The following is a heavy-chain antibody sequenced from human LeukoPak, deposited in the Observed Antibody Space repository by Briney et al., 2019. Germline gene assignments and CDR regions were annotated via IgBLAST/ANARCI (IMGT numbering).Heavy chain of an antibody. CDR3: ARDHWSGSSCYFDY. CDR2: ICYNGSNK. J-gene: IGHJ4*02. V-gene: IGHV3-33*01. D-gene: IGHD2-15*01. CDR1: GFTFSSYG. Sequence: AGSLRLSCAASGFTFSSYGMHWVSQAPGKGLEWVAVICYNGSNKFYADSVKGRFTISRDNSKNTLYLQMNSLRATDTAVYYCARDHWSGSSCYFDYWGQGTLVTVSS.